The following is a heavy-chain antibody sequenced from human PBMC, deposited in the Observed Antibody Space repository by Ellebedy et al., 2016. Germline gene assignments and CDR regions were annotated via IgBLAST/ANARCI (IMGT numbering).Heavy chain of an antibody. J-gene: IGHJ4*02. Sequence: SETLSLXXAVYGGSFSGHYWSWIRQPPGKGLEWIGEINHSGSTNYNPSLKSRVTISVDTSKNQFSLKLSSVTAADTAVYYCARDVPTYSSSDYWGQGTLVTVSS. CDR2: INHSGST. V-gene: IGHV4-34*01. CDR1: GGSFSGHY. CDR3: ARDVPTYSSSDY. D-gene: IGHD6-6*01.